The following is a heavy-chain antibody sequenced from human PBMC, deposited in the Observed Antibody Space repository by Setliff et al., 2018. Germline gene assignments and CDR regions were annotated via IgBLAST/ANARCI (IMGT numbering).Heavy chain of an antibody. V-gene: IGHV1-18*01. CDR1: GGTLTTFTTYS. CDR3: VRGPGPRVVVAMPFDH. D-gene: IGHD3-22*01. CDR2: ISPYNENT. Sequence: GASVKVSCKASGGTLTTFTTYSLIWVRQAPGQGLEWMGWISPYNENTNYAQKFQGRVTMTTDTSTTTVYMELRSLRSDDTAVYYCVRGPGPRVVVAMPFDHWGQGALVTVSS. J-gene: IGHJ4*02.